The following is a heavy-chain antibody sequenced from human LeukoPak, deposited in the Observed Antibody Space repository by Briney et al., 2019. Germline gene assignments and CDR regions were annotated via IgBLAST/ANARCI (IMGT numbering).Heavy chain of an antibody. CDR3: ARENSVMVALDY. Sequence: SQTLSLTCAISGDSVSSNSAAWDWIRQSPSRGLEWLGRTYYRSKWYNDYAVSVKSRITINPGTSKNQFSLQLNSMTPEDTAVYYCARENSVMVALDYWGQGTLVTVSS. J-gene: IGHJ4*02. CDR2: TYYRSKWYN. D-gene: IGHD2-15*01. CDR1: GDSVSSNSAA. V-gene: IGHV6-1*01.